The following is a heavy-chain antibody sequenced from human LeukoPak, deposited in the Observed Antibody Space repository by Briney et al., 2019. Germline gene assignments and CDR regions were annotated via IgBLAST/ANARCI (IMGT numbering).Heavy chain of an antibody. J-gene: IGHJ4*02. CDR3: ARDSRITMVRGVIDY. CDR1: GFTFSSYA. CDR2: ISYDGSNK. V-gene: IGHV3-30-3*01. Sequence: GGSLRFSCAASGFTFSSYAMHWVRRAPGKGLEWVAVISYDGSNKYYADSVKGRFTISRDNSKNTLYLQMNSLRAEDTAVYYCARDSRITMVRGVIDYWGQGTLVTVSS. D-gene: IGHD3-10*01.